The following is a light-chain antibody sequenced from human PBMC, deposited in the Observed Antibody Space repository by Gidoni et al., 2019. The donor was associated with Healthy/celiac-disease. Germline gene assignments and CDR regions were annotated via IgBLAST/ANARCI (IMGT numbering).Light chain of an antibody. J-gene: IGKJ2*01. Sequence: DIVMTQSPDSLAVSRGERATIKCKSSQSVLYSPNNKNYLSLYQQKPGQPPKLLIYWASTRESVVPDRFSGSGSGTDFTLTISSLQAEDVAVYYCQQYYSTPYTFGQGTKLEIK. CDR1: QSVLYSPNNKNY. CDR3: QQYYSTPYT. V-gene: IGKV4-1*01. CDR2: WAS.